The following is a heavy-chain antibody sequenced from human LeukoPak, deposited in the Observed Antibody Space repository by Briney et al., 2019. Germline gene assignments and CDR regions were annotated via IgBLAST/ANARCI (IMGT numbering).Heavy chain of an antibody. CDR1: GGSISSYY. V-gene: IGHV4-59*01. J-gene: IGHJ3*02. CDR2: IYYSGST. D-gene: IGHD6-19*01. Sequence: PSETLSLTCTVSGGSISSYYCSWIRQPPGKGLEWIGYIYYSGSTNYNPSLKSRVTISVEPSKNQFSLKLSSVTAADTAVYYCARVHSSGWYRDAFDIWGQGTMVTVSS. CDR3: ARVHSSGWYRDAFDI.